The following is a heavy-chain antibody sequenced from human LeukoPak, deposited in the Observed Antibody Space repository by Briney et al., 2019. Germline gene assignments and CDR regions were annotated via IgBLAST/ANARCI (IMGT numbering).Heavy chain of an antibody. CDR3: AIGAIVRLPSSFDP. J-gene: IGHJ5*02. V-gene: IGHV1-8*01. CDR2: MKHNSCKA. Sequence: ASVKVSCKASGYTLTSYDTNWVRQPTGQGLEWVGCMKHNSCKAGSARRCQGRGTMTSDNSIGTAYMELSSLTSEDTAVYYGAIGAIVRLPSSFDPWGEGGLVTL. CDR1: GYTLTSYD. D-gene: IGHD3-16*02.